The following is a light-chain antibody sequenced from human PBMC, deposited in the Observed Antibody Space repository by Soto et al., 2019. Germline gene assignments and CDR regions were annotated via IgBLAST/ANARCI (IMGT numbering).Light chain of an antibody. J-gene: IGKJ1*01. V-gene: IGKV3-20*01. Sequence: EIVLTQSPGTLSLSPGERATLSCRASQSVRDSYVAWYQQKPGQAPRLLMYGESSRATGIPDRFSGSGSGTDFTLTINRLEPEDFAVYYCQQFGSSPRTFGQGTKVEIK. CDR1: QSVRDSY. CDR3: QQFGSSPRT. CDR2: GES.